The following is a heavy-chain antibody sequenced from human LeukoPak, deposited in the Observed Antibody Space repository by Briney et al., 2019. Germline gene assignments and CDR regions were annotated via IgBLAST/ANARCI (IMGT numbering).Heavy chain of an antibody. Sequence: GGSLRLSCAASGFTFSSYAMHWVRQAPGKGLERVAVISYDGSNKYYADSVKGRFTISRDNSKNTLYLQMNSLRAEDTAVYYCARASMVSYYYYYMDVWGKGTTVTVSS. V-gene: IGHV3-30*04. CDR1: GFTFSSYA. CDR3: ARASMVSYYYYYMDV. D-gene: IGHD3-10*01. CDR2: ISYDGSNK. J-gene: IGHJ6*03.